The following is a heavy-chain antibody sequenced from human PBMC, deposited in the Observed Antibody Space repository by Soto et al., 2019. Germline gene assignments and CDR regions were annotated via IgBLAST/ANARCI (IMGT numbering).Heavy chain of an antibody. D-gene: IGHD3-9*01. V-gene: IGHV1-2*02. CDR1: GYTFTGDY. Sequence: QVQLVQSGAEVKKPGASVKVSCKASGYTFTGDYMHWVRQAPGQGLEWMGWINPNSGGTSYAQKFQGRVTMTRDTSISTAYMELSRLRSDDTAMYYCANILTGYYVLDPWGQGTLVTVSS. CDR3: ANILTGYYVLDP. CDR2: INPNSGGT. J-gene: IGHJ5*02.